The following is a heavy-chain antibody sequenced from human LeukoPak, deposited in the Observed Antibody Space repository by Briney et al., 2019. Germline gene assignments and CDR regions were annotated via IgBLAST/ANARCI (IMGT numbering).Heavy chain of an antibody. D-gene: IGHD3-22*01. J-gene: IGHJ4*02. CDR3: AREGGSSGYYFY. Sequence: GGSLRLSCAASGFTVSSNYMSWVRQAPGKGLEWVSSISSSSSYIYYADSVKGRFTISRDNAKNSLYLQMNSLRAEDTAVYYCAREGGSSGYYFYWGQGTLVTVSS. CDR1: GFTVSSNY. V-gene: IGHV3-21*01. CDR2: ISSSSSYI.